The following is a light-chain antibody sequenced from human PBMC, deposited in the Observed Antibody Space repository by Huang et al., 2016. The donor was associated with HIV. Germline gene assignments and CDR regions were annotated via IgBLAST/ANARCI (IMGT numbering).Light chain of an antibody. V-gene: IGKV3-15*01. CDR1: QMVSSH. CDR2: AAS. Sequence: ETVMTQSPVTLSVSPGDRASLSCRSSQMVSSHLAWYQQKPGQAPRLLIYAASTRATGVPARFSGSGAGTEFTLTISTLQSEDSAVYYCQQYNDVRSSFGPGTRVEIK. CDR3: QQYNDVRSS. J-gene: IGKJ3*01.